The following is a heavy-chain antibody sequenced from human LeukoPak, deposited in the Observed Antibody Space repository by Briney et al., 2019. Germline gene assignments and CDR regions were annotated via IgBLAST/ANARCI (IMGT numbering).Heavy chain of an antibody. D-gene: IGHD3-22*01. CDR3: ARGPYSYDSSGAFDI. CDR2: ISSSGST. CDR1: GGAISSFY. V-gene: IGHV4-4*07. Sequence: SETLSLTCTVSGGAISSFYWSWIRQPPGKGLEWIGRISSSGSTNYNPSLKSRVTISVDTSKNQFSLKLSSVTAADTAVYFCARGPYSYDSSGAFDIWGQGTMVTVSS. J-gene: IGHJ3*02.